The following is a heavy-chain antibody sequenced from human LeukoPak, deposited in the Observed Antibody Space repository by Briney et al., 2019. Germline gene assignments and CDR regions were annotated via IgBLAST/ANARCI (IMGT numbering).Heavy chain of an antibody. J-gene: IGHJ4*02. Sequence: SETLSLTCTVSGGSISSYYWSWIRQPPGRGLEWIGYIYYSGSTNYNPSLKSLVTISVDTSKNQFSLKLSSVTAADTAVYYCARGPPQLYDSSGYYYPFDYWGQGTLVTVSS. CDR2: IYYSGST. CDR1: GGSISSYY. D-gene: IGHD3-22*01. V-gene: IGHV4-59*01. CDR3: ARGPPQLYDSSGYYYPFDY.